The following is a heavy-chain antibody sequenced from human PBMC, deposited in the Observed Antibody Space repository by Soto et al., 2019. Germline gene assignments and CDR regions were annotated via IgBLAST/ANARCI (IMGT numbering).Heavy chain of an antibody. Sequence: PSETLSLTCAVSGGSLSSGTWWSWVRQPPGRGLGGIGESYHSGDPNYNPSLKSRVTMSVDKSKHLISLRLSCVTAADPALYFRASRVPAAPNWFDPWGQGTLVTVSS. V-gene: IGHV4-4*02. CDR3: ASRVPAAPNWFDP. D-gene: IGHD2-2*01. CDR2: SYHSGDP. J-gene: IGHJ5*02. CDR1: GGSLSSGTW.